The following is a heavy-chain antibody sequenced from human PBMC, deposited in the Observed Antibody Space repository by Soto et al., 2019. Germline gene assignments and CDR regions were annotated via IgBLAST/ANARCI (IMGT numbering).Heavy chain of an antibody. CDR1: GYTFTSYG. CDR3: ATDFPTYYDILTGSLDD. V-gene: IGHV1-18*01. J-gene: IGHJ4*02. Sequence: ASVKVSCKASGYTFTSYGISWVRQAPGQGLEWMGWISAYNGNTNYAQKLQGRVTMTTDTSTSTAYMELRSLRSDDTAVYYCATDFPTYYDILTGSLDDWGQGTLVTVSS. D-gene: IGHD3-9*01. CDR2: ISAYNGNT.